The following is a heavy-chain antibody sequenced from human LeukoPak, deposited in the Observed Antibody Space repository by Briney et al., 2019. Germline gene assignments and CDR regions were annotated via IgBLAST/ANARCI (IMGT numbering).Heavy chain of an antibody. V-gene: IGHV3-48*04. CDR2: ISSSSSNI. J-gene: IGHJ5*02. Sequence: PGGSLRLSCAASGFTFSSYSMNWVRQAPGKGLEWVSYISSSSSNIYYADSVKGRFTISRDNAKNSLYLQMNSLRAEDTAVYNCARDFGRIAVALNWFDPWGQGTLVTVSS. D-gene: IGHD6-19*01. CDR3: ARDFGRIAVALNWFDP. CDR1: GFTFSSYS.